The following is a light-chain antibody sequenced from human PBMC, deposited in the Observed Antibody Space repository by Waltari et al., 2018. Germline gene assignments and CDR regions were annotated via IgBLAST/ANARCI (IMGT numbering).Light chain of an antibody. CDR1: QSLLHSNGYNY. CDR2: LGS. J-gene: IGKJ2*02. V-gene: IGKV2-28*01. CDR3: MQALQFPST. Sequence: DIVMTQFQLSLPVTPGEPASISCSSSQSLLHSNGYNYLDWYLQRPGQSPQLLIFLGSHRAAGVSDRFSGSGSGTDFTLKISTVEAEDVGVYYCMQALQFPSTFGQGTKLEI.